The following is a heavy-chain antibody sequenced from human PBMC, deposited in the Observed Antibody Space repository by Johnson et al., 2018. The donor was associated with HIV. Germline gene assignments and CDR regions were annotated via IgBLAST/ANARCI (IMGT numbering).Heavy chain of an antibody. CDR1: GFTFSNYA. D-gene: IGHD3-22*01. Sequence: QEKLVESGGGVVQPGRSLRLSCAASGFTFSNYAMHWVRQAPGKGLEWMAIISYDGSNEYYADSVKGRFTISRDNAKNSLYLQMNSLRAEDTALYYCVIIPPHYYDSSGLSYSRTRHAFDIWGQGTMVTVSS. V-gene: IGHV3-30-3*01. CDR3: VIIPPHYYDSSGLSYSRTRHAFDI. CDR2: ISYDGSNE. J-gene: IGHJ3*02.